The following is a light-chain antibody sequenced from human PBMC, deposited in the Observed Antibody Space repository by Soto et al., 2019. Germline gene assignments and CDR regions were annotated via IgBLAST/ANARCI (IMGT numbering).Light chain of an antibody. J-gene: IGKJ4*01. CDR2: DAS. CDR3: QKYDNLPLN. Sequence: DIQMTQSPSTLSGSVGDRVTITCRASQTISSWLAWYQQKAGRAPKFLIYDASNLETGVPSRFSGSGSGTDFTLTISSLQPEDIATYYCQKYDNLPLNFGGGTKVDIK. CDR1: QTISSW. V-gene: IGKV1-33*01.